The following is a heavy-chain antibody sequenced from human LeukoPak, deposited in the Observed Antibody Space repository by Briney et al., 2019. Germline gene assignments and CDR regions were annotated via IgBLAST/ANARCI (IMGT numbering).Heavy chain of an antibody. J-gene: IGHJ4*02. CDR3: ARDSGSGSSPIGH. Sequence: GGSLRLSCAASGFTFSSYAMHWVRQAPGKGLEWVAVISYDGSNKYYADSAKGRFTISRDNSKNTLYLQMNSMRPDDTAMYYCARDSGSGSSPIGHWGQGTLVTVSS. V-gene: IGHV3-30-3*01. CDR1: GFTFSSYA. D-gene: IGHD1-26*01. CDR2: ISYDGSNK.